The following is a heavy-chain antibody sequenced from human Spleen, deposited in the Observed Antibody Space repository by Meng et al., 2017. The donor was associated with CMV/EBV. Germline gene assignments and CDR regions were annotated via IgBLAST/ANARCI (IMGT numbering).Heavy chain of an antibody. CDR3: ARTSKHYQFLQADS. Sequence: SGGSFSRGAYYWSWIRQHPGAGLEWIGYISYSGSTYYDPSLKSRVIISIDTSKNQFSLKVTSVTAADTAVFYCARTSKHYQFLQADSWGPGTLVTVSS. D-gene: IGHD2-2*01. J-gene: IGHJ4*02. CDR1: GGSFSRGAYY. V-gene: IGHV4-31*02. CDR2: ISYSGST.